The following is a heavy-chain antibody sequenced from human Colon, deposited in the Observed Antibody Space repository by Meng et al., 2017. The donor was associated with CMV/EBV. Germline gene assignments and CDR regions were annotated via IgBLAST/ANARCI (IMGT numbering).Heavy chain of an antibody. Sequence: GGSLRLSCVVSGFTFGDYEMNWVRQVPGKGLEWISYINTSGSSKYCARSVNGRFTISRDNAKNSLYLQMSSLRAEDTALYFCARVDWRDYNNYRNYGMDVWGQGTMVTVSS. J-gene: IGHJ6*02. D-gene: IGHD4-11*01. CDR2: INTSGSSK. V-gene: IGHV3-48*03. CDR3: ARVDWRDYNNYRNYGMDV. CDR1: GFTFGDYE.